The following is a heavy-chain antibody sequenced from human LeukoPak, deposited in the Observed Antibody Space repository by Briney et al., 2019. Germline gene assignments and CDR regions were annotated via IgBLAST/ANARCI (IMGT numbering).Heavy chain of an antibody. D-gene: IGHD3-16*02. Sequence: SVKVSCKASGGTFSSYAISWVRQAPGQGLEWMGGIIPIFGTANYAQKSQGRVTITADESTSTAYMELSSLRSEDTAVYYCARGMITFGGVIADYFDYWGQGTLVTVSS. CDR3: ARGMITFGGVIADYFDY. CDR2: IIPIFGTA. CDR1: GGTFSSYA. V-gene: IGHV1-69*13. J-gene: IGHJ4*02.